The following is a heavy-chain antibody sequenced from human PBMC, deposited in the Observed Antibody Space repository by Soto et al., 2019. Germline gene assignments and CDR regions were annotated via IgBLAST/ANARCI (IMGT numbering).Heavy chain of an antibody. J-gene: IGHJ3*02. D-gene: IGHD1-26*01. CDR1: GFTFSSYS. CDR3: ARSYPTARRGDLAGTDAFDI. CDR2: ISSSSSYI. V-gene: IGHV3-21*01. Sequence: GGSLRLSCAASGFTFSSYSMNWVRQAPGKGLEWVSSISSSSSYIYYADSVKGRFTISRDNAKNSLYLQMNSLRAEDTAVYYCARSYPTARRGDLAGTDAFDIWGQGTMVTVSS.